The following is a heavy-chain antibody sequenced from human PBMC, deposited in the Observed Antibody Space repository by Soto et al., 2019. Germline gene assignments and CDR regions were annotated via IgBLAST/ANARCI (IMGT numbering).Heavy chain of an antibody. V-gene: IGHV3-23*01. J-gene: IGHJ5*02. Sequence: EVQVLESGGGLVQPGGSLRLSCIASGLTLSNYAMTWVRQAPGRGQEWVSTVTGSGSTYYADSVKGRFTIFRDNSKNILYLKMNSLRAEDTAIYYCAKSLRTTAATGYWFAPWGQGRQVTVSS. CDR3: AKSLRTTAATGYWFAP. CDR1: GLTLSNYA. CDR2: VTGSGST. D-gene: IGHD4-17*01.